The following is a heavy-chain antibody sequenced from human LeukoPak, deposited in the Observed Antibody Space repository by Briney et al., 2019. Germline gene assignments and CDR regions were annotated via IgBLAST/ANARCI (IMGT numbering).Heavy chain of an antibody. V-gene: IGHV3-66*02. D-gene: IGHD6-13*01. J-gene: IGHJ5*02. CDR1: GFTDSDKY. CDR2: IYSGGPT. Sequence: GGSLRLSCAASGFTDSDKYMSWVRQAPGKGLESVSIIYSGGPTHYADSVKGRFTISRDNSKNTLYLQMDSLRPEDTAVYYCARGYEAGNWFDPWGQGTLVTVSS. CDR3: ARGYEAGNWFDP.